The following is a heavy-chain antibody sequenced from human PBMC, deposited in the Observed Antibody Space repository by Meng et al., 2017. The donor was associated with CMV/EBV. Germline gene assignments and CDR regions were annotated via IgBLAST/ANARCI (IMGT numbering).Heavy chain of an antibody. Sequence: ESSPGLWKPPETPSLTRTVSGGSISSYYWSWIRQPAGKGLEWIGRIYTSGSTNYNPSLKSRVTMSVDTSKNQFSLKLSSVTAADTAVYYCARGPEVDYGDYVGLDYWGQGTLVTVSS. CDR1: GGSISSYY. V-gene: IGHV4-4*07. CDR3: ARGPEVDYGDYVGLDY. CDR2: IYTSGST. J-gene: IGHJ4*02. D-gene: IGHD4-17*01.